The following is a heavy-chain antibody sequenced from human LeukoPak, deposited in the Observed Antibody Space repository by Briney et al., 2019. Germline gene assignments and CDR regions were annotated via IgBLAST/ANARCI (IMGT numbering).Heavy chain of an antibody. CDR1: EYSFPNYC. CDR2: IYPDDSDT. D-gene: IGHD2-2*01. V-gene: IGHV5-51*01. Sequence: GESLKISCKHSEYSFPNYCVGWVRQMPGKGLEWMGIIYPDDSDTRYNPSFQGQVTISADKSISTAYLQWSSLKASDTAMYYCARRYCSSTSCSVSPNFDYWGQGTLVTVSS. CDR3: ARRYCSSTSCSVSPNFDY. J-gene: IGHJ4*02.